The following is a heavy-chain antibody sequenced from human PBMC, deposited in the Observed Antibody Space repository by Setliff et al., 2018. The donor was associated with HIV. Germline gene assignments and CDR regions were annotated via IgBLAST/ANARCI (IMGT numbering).Heavy chain of an antibody. CDR2: ISYDGSYK. J-gene: IGHJ4*02. D-gene: IGHD3-9*01. CDR3: AKTSNTGYLFCSDY. CDR1: GFTFGDYA. Sequence: GGSLRLSCAASGFTFGDYAIHWVRQAPGKGLEWVAVISYDGSYKNYAESVKGRFTISRDNSKNTVYLQMNSLRAEDTAVYYCAKTSNTGYLFCSDYWGQGTLVTVSS. V-gene: IGHV3-30*04.